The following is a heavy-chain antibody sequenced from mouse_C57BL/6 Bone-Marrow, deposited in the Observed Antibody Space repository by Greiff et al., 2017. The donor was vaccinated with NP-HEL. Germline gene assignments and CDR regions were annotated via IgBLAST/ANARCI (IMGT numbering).Heavy chain of an antibody. CDR1: GYTFTDYE. Sequence: VQLQQSGAELVRPGASVTLSCKASGYTFTDYEMHWVKQTPVHGLEWIGAIDPETGGTAYNQKFKGKGILTADKSSSTAYLELRSLTSEDSAVYYCTRNPYLHYWGQGTSVTVSS. CDR2: IDPETGGT. CDR3: TRNPYLHY. V-gene: IGHV1-15*01. J-gene: IGHJ4*01. D-gene: IGHD5-5*01.